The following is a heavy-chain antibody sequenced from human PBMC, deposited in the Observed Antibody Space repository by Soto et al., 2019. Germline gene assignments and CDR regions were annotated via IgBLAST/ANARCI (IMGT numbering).Heavy chain of an antibody. D-gene: IGHD3-16*01. J-gene: IGHJ4*02. Sequence: GSLRLSCAAFGFTVSTKYMSWVRQAPGKGLEWVSVIYSGGSTFYADSVRGRFTISRDNSKNTVNLQMNSLRAEDTAVYYCARDPWAADYWGQGTLVTVSS. CDR1: GFTVSTKY. CDR2: IYSGGST. CDR3: ARDPWAADY. V-gene: IGHV3-66*01.